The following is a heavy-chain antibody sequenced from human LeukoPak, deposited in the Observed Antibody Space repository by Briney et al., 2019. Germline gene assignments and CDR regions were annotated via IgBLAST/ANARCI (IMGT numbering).Heavy chain of an antibody. CDR1: GFTFSSYG. CDR3: AKEGPYDFWSGYYWPYYYYMDV. V-gene: IGHV3-30*18. J-gene: IGHJ6*03. D-gene: IGHD3-3*01. CDR2: ISYDGSNK. Sequence: PGGSLRLSCAASGFTFSSYGMHWVRQAPGKGLEWVAVISYDGSNKYYADSVKGRFTISRDNSKNTLYLQMNSLRAEDTAVYYCAKEGPYDFWSGYYWPYYYYMDVRGKGTTVTVSS.